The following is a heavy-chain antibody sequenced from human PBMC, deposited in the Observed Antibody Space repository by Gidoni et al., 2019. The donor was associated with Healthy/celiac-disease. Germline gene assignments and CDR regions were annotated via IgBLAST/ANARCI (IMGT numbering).Heavy chain of an antibody. CDR2: IYYSGST. Sequence: QVQLQESGPGLVKPSQTLSLTCTVSGGSISRGGYYWSWIRQHPGKGLEWIGYIYYSGSTYYNPSLKSRVTISVDTSKNQFSLKLSAVTAADTAVYYCAREGVEYSSSPDAHDWGQGTLVTVSS. CDR3: AREGVEYSSSPDAHD. CDR1: GGSISRGGYY. J-gene: IGHJ4*02. D-gene: IGHD6-6*01. V-gene: IGHV4-31*03.